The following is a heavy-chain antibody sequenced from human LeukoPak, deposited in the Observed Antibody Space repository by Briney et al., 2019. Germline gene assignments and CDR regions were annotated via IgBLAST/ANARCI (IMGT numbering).Heavy chain of an antibody. CDR1: GFTDSSNY. CDR2: IYSGGST. V-gene: IGHV3-53*01. Sequence: GGSLRLSCAASGFTDSSNYMSWVRQAPGKGLEWVSVIYSGGSTYYADSVKGRFTISRDNSKNTLYLQMNSLRAEDTAVYYCARDRYCGGDCYSDYWGQGTLVTVSS. CDR3: ARDRYCGGDCYSDY. J-gene: IGHJ4*02. D-gene: IGHD2-21*02.